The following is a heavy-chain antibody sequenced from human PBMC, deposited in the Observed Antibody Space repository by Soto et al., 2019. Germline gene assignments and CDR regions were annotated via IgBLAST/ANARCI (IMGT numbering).Heavy chain of an antibody. CDR1: GFTFSSYA. Sequence: PGGSLRLSCAASGFTFSSYAMSWVRQAPGKGLEWVSGITASGASTYHADSVKGRFTIARDNSKNTLYVQMNSLRAEDTAVYYCAKVHSSGPSAYWGQGTLVTVSS. CDR3: AKVHSSGPSAY. V-gene: IGHV3-23*01. J-gene: IGHJ4*02. D-gene: IGHD6-19*01. CDR2: ITASGAST.